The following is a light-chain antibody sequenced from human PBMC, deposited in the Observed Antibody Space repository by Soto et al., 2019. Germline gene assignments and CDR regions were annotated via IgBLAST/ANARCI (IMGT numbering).Light chain of an antibody. CDR3: SSDAGTVL. CDR1: SSDVGGYNF. Sequence: QSVLTQPPSASGSPGQSVTISCTGTSSDVGGYNFVSWYQQYPGKAPKLMIYEVSKRPSGVPDRFSGSKSGNTASLTVSGLQAEDEADYYCSSDAGTVLFGGGTKLTVL. J-gene: IGLJ2*01. V-gene: IGLV2-8*01. CDR2: EVS.